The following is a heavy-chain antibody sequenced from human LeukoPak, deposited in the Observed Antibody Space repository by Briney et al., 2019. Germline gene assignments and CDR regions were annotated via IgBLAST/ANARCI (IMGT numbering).Heavy chain of an antibody. CDR2: IGNNGGGI. V-gene: IGHV3-23*01. CDR1: GFTFSTYT. J-gene: IGHJ4*02. CDR3: AIDPNWGTHS. D-gene: IGHD7-27*01. Sequence: GGSLRLSCAASGFTFSTYTMYWVRHPPGKRLEWVSLIGNNGGGIHYADSVKGRFTIYRDNFKNALYLQMNSLRVEDTAVYYCAIDPNWGTHSWGQGVLVTGSS.